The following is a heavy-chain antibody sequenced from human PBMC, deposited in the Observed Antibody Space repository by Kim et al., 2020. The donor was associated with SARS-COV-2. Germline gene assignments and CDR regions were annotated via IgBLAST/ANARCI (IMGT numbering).Heavy chain of an antibody. V-gene: IGHV3-9*01. CDR2: ISWNSGSI. Sequence: GGSLRLSCAASGFTFDDYAMHWVRQAPGKGLEWVSGISWNSGSIGYADSVKGRFTISRDNAKNSLYLQMNSLRAEDTALYYCAKDMQERYCSSTSCYYYYGMDVWGQGTTVTVSS. CDR1: GFTFDDYA. J-gene: IGHJ6*02. D-gene: IGHD2-2*01. CDR3: AKDMQERYCSSTSCYYYYGMDV.